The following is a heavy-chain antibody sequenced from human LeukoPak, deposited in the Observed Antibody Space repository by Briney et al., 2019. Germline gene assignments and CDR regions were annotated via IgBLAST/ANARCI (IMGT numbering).Heavy chain of an antibody. Sequence: PGGSLRLSCVTSGLTFTNHGFHWLRQSAGRGLEWVAFVRNDGFDTYHSNSVKGRFSISRDDSKNTVYLQMNSLRAEDTALYYCARDRGKDYFGDWGQGTQVTVSS. CDR2: VRNDGFDT. CDR3: ARDRGKDYFGD. CDR1: GLTFTNHG. J-gene: IGHJ4*02. V-gene: IGHV3-30*02. D-gene: IGHD4-23*01.